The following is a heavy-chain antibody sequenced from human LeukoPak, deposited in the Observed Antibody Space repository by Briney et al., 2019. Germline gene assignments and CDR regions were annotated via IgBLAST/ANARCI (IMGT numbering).Heavy chain of an antibody. V-gene: IGHV3-7*01. Sequence: AGGSLRLSCAASGFTFSSYWMSWVRQAPGKGLEWVANIKQDGSEKFYVDSVKGRFTIPRDNAKNSLYLQMNSLRAEDTAVYYCVRDGYCSGGSCYSGYWGQGTLVTVSS. D-gene: IGHD2-15*01. J-gene: IGHJ4*02. CDR3: VRDGYCSGGSCYSGY. CDR1: GFTFSSYW. CDR2: IKQDGSEK.